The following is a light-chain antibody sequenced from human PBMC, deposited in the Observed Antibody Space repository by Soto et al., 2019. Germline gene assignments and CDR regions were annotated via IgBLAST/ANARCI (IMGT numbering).Light chain of an antibody. CDR3: QSYDSSLRAV. V-gene: IGLV1-40*01. CDR2: GNN. J-gene: IGLJ2*01. CDR1: SSNIGAGYD. Sequence: QSVLTQPPSVSGAPGQRVTISCTGSSSNIGAGYDVHWYQQLPGTAPKLLIYGNNNRPSGVPDRFSGSESGTSASLAITGLQAEDEADYYCQSYDSSLRAVFGGGTKLTVL.